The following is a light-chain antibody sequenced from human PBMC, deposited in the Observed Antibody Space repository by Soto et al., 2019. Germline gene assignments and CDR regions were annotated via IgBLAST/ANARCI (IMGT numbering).Light chain of an antibody. CDR2: AAS. V-gene: IGKV1-6*01. J-gene: IGKJ1*01. CDR1: QGIRND. Sequence: AIQMTQSPSSLSASVGDRVTITCRASQGIRNDLGWYQQKPGKAPKLLIYAASSLQSGVPSRFSGSRSGTDFTLTISSLQPEDFANYYCLQDYNCPRTLGQGTKVEIK. CDR3: LQDYNCPRT.